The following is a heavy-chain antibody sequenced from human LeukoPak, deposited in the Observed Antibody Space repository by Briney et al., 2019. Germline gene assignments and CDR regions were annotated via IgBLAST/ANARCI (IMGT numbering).Heavy chain of an antibody. CDR3: ARSYYDSSGTPEY. V-gene: IGHV5-51*01. J-gene: IGHJ4*02. CDR1: GYSFTNYW. D-gene: IGHD3-22*01. CDR2: IYPGDSDT. Sequence: GESLKISCKGSGYSFTNYWIGWGRQMPGKGLDWMGIIYPGDSDTRYSPSFQGQVTISADKSISTAYLQWSSLKASDTAMYYCARSYYDSSGTPEYWGQGTLVTVSS.